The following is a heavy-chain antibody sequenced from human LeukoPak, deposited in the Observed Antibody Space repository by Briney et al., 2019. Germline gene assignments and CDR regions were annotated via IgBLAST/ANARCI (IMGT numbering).Heavy chain of an antibody. Sequence: ASVKVSCKASGYTLTDSYMHWVRQAPGQGLEWLAWINPNSGDTNYAQKFQGRVTVAGDTSISTAYMELSGLTSDDTAVYYCATEEQYRNYFDHWGQGTLVTVSA. D-gene: IGHD5-18*01. J-gene: IGHJ4*02. V-gene: IGHV1-2*02. CDR1: GYTLTDSY. CDR3: ATEEQYRNYFDH. CDR2: INPNSGDT.